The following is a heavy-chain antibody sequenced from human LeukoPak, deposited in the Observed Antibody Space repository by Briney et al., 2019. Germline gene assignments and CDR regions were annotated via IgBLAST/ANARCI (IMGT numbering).Heavy chain of an antibody. Sequence: ALVKVSCKASGYTFTSYDINWVRQATGQGLEWLGYMNPNSGNTGYAQKFQGRVTITRNTSISTAYMELSSLRSEDTAVYYCARGHVLRFLEWLSPGVYYFDYWGQGTLVTVSS. J-gene: IGHJ4*02. V-gene: IGHV1-8*01. CDR1: GYTFTSYD. D-gene: IGHD3-3*01. CDR3: ARGHVLRFLEWLSPGVYYFDY. CDR2: MNPNSGNT.